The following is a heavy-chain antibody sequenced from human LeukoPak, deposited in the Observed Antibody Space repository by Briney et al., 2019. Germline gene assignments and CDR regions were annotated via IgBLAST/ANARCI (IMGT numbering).Heavy chain of an antibody. J-gene: IGHJ5*02. CDR3: LNGDYRGS. CDR2: ITSNTDGGAT. CDR1: GLTFSTAW. V-gene: IGHV3-15*01. Sequence: GGSLRLSCAASGLTFSTAWMTWVRQAPGKGLEWVGRITSNTDGGATDYGTPVKGRFTISRDDSKNTLYLQMSSLKIDDTAVYYCLNGDYRGSWGQGTLVTVSS. D-gene: IGHD2-21*02.